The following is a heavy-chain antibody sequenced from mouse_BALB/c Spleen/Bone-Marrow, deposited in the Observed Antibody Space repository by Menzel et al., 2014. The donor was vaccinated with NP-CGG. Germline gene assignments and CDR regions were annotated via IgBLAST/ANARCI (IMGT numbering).Heavy chain of an antibody. CDR1: GFTFSSYA. V-gene: IGHV5-9-3*01. CDR2: ISSGGSYT. J-gene: IGHJ3*01. CDR3: ARHDSAWFAY. Sequence: EVMLVESGGGLVKPGGSLKLSCAASGFTFSSYAMSWVRQTPEKRLEWVATISSGGSYTYYPDSVKGRVTISRDNAKNTLYLQMSSLRSEDTAMYYCARHDSAWFAYWGQGTLVTVSA. D-gene: IGHD2-4*01.